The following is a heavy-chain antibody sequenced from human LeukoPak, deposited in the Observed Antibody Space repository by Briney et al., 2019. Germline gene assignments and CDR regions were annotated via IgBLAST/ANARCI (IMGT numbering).Heavy chain of an antibody. CDR3: ARDRTVEYQSFDP. V-gene: IGHV1-69*06. D-gene: IGHD2-2*01. Sequence: ASVKVSCKASGYTFTSYYMHWVRQAPGQGLEWMGGIIPIFGTANYAQKFQGRVTITADKSTSTAYMELSSLRSEDTAVYYCARDRTVEYQSFDPWGQGTLVTVSS. CDR1: GYTFTSYY. J-gene: IGHJ5*02. CDR2: IIPIFGTA.